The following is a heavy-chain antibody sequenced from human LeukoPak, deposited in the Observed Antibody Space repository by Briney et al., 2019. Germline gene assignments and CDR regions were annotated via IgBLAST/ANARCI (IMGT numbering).Heavy chain of an antibody. CDR3: ARDRLAVPYYFDY. J-gene: IGHJ4*02. CDR1: GGTFSSYA. V-gene: IGHV1-69*05. D-gene: IGHD6-19*01. CDR2: IIPTLGTA. Sequence: SVKVSCKASGGTFSSYAISWVRQAPRQGLEWMGRIIPTLGTANYAQKFQGRVTITTEESTSTAYMKLRSLSSEDTAVYYCARDRLAVPYYFDYWGQGTLVTVSS.